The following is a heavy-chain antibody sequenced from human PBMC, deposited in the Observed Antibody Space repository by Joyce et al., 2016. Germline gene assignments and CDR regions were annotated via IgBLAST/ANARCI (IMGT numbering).Heavy chain of an antibody. D-gene: IGHD2-21*01. CDR3: ARGGYCGGDCYDY. CDR1: GGAFFTYT. V-gene: IGHV1-69*02. J-gene: IGHJ4*02. CDR2: MVPVLSVE. Sequence: QVQLVQSGAEVKEPGASVKVSCKASGGAFFTYTIVWGRQTPVQGLEWRGRMVPVLSVENHAQKFQGRVTMTADRSTNTAYMELSSLTSDDTAVYFCARGGYCGGDCYDYWGQGTQVTVAS.